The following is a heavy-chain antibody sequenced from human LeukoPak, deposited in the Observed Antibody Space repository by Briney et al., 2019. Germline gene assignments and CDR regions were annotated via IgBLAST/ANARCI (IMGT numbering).Heavy chain of an antibody. Sequence: PGGSLRLSCAASGFTFSGSAMHWVRQASGKGLEWVGRIRSKANSYATAYAASVKGRFTISRDDSKNTAYLQMNSLRAEDTAVYYCARERSRSDDYWGQGTLVTVSS. CDR3: ARERSRSDDY. J-gene: IGHJ4*02. CDR2: IRSKANSYAT. D-gene: IGHD5-24*01. V-gene: IGHV3-73*01. CDR1: GFTFSGSA.